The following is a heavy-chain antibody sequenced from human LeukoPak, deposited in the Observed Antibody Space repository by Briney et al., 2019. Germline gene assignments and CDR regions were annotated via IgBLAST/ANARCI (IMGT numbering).Heavy chain of an antibody. D-gene: IGHD2-2*01. J-gene: IGHJ6*02. CDR3: ARGSRGYQLPNYYYYGMDV. V-gene: IGHV4-34*01. Sequence: SETLSLTCAVYGGSFSGYYWSWIRQPPGKGLEWIGEINHSGSTNYNPSLKSRVTISVDTSKNQFSLKLSSVTVADTAVYYCARGSRGYQLPNYYYYGMDVWGQGTTVTVSS. CDR2: INHSGST. CDR1: GGSFSGYY.